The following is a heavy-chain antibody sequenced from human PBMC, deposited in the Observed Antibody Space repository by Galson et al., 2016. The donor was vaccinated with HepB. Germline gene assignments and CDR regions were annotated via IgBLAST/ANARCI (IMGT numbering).Heavy chain of an antibody. J-gene: IGHJ5*02. CDR3: TRSSPFCSGGSCYNWFDP. D-gene: IGHD2-15*01. V-gene: IGHV3-73*01. Sequence: SLRLSCAASGFAFSGSAMHWVRQASGKGLEWVGHIRNKANNYATSYAEAVKGRFTISRDDLKNTAYLQMNSLKTEDTALYFCTRSSPFCSGGSCYNWFDPWGQGTLATVSS. CDR2: IRNKANNYAT. CDR1: GFAFSGSA.